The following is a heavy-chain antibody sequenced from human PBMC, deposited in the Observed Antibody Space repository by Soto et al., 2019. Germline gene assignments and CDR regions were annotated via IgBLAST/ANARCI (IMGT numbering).Heavy chain of an antibody. J-gene: IGHJ4*02. V-gene: IGHV3-23*01. D-gene: IGHD2-15*01. CDR2: ISGSGGST. CDR1: GFTFSSYA. CDR3: AKDAIKYCSGGSCYSSDY. Sequence: EVQLLESGGGLVQPGGSLRLSCAASGFTFSSYAMSWVRQAPGKGLEWVSAISGSGGSTYYADSVKGRFTISRDNSKNTLYLQMNSLRAEHTAVYYCAKDAIKYCSGGSCYSSDYWGQGTLVTVSS.